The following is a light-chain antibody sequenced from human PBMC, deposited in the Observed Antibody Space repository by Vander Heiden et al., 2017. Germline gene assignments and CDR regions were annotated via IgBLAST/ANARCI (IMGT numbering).Light chain of an antibody. CDR3: EQHSTKT. V-gene: IGKV4-1*01. CDR1: QSVLSSFNSKNH. J-gene: IGKJ1*01. CDR2: WAS. Sequence: DIVLTQSPDSLAVSLGERATINCKSSQSVLSSFNSKNHLAWFRQKPRQPPELLIYWASTRESGVPERFSGSGSGTDFTLTISNMQAEDVAVYYCEQHSTKTFGQGTKVEIK.